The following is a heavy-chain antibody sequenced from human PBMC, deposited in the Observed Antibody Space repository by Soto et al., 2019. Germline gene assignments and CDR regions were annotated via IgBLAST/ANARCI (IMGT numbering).Heavy chain of an antibody. CDR1: DGSFSGYY. CDR3: TRDAPLWFGELSQ. CDR2: INHSGST. Sequence: PSETLSLTCAVYDGSFSGYYWTWIRQPPGTGPEWIGKINHSGSTTYSPSLKSRVTISLDTSKNQFSLTLTSVTAADTAVYYCTRDAPLWFGELSQWGQGTLVTVSS. D-gene: IGHD3-10*01. J-gene: IGHJ4*02. V-gene: IGHV4-34*01.